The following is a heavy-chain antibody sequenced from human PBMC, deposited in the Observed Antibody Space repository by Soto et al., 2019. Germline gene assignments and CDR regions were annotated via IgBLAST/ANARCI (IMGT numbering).Heavy chain of an antibody. CDR2: IYPGDSDT. CDR3: ARHLEVATISQAYY. J-gene: IGHJ4*02. CDR1: GYTFTNDW. V-gene: IGHV5-51*01. D-gene: IGHD5-12*01. Sequence: GESLKISCKGSGYTFTNDWIGWVRQMPGKGLEWMGIIYPGDSDTRYSPSFQGQVTISADKSINTAYLQWSSLKASDTAMYYCARHLEVATISQAYYWGQGTQVTVSS.